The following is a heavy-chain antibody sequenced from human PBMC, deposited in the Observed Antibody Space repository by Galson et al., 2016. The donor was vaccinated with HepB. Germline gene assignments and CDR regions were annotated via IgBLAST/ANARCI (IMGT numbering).Heavy chain of an antibody. CDR1: GFTFNQFA. CDR2: ISLLASTT. Sequence: SLRLSCAASGFTFNQFAMSWFRQAPGKGLEWVSTISLLASTTYYADSVKGRSVISGDNSQSTLHLQMNSLRADDTAVYYCAKDRRGIYGYDLVDYWGQGTLVTVSS. CDR3: AKDRRGIYGYDLVDY. J-gene: IGHJ4*02. D-gene: IGHD5-12*01. V-gene: IGHV3-23*01.